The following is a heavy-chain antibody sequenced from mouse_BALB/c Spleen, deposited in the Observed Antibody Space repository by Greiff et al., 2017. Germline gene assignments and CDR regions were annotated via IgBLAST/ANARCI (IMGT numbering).Heavy chain of an antibody. J-gene: IGHJ3*01. CDR3: ALYYYGTPFAY. Sequence: EVQLQQSGAELVKPGASVKLSCTASGFNIKDTYMHWVKQRPEQGLEWIGRIDPANGNTKYDPKFQGKATITADTSSNTAYLQLSSLTSEDTAVYYCALYYYGTPFAYWGQGTLVTVSA. CDR2: IDPANGNT. V-gene: IGHV14-3*02. CDR1: GFNIKDTY. D-gene: IGHD1-1*01.